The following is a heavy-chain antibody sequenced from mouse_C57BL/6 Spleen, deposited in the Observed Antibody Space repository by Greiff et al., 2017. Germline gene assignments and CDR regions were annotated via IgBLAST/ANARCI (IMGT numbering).Heavy chain of an antibody. D-gene: IGHD1-1*01. Sequence: DVMLVESGEGLVKPGGSLTLSCAASGFTFSSYAMSWVRQTPEKRLEWVAYISSGGDYIYYADTVKGRFTISRDNARNTLYLQMSSLKSEDTAMYYCTRNYYGSSYGWFAYWGQGTLVTVSA. CDR3: TRNYYGSSYGWFAY. V-gene: IGHV5-9-1*02. CDR1: GFTFSSYA. J-gene: IGHJ3*01. CDR2: ISSGGDYI.